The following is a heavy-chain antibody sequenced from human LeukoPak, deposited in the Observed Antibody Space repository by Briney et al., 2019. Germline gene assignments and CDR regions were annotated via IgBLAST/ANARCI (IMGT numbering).Heavy chain of an antibody. CDR1: GFSFSDYA. V-gene: IGHV3-23*01. CDR2: LSGDGLST. CDR3: AKVHVVGYYYYGMDV. D-gene: IGHD3-16*01. J-gene: IGHJ6*02. Sequence: GGSLRLSCAASGFSFSDYAMTWVRQAPGKGLEWVSTLSGDGLSTYYAASVRGRFSISRDNSKNTLYLQMNSLRAEDTAVYYCAKVHVVGYYYYGMDVWGQGTTVTVSS.